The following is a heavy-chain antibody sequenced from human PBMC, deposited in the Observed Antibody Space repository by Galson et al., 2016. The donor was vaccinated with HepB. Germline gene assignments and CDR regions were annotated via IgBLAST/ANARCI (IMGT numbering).Heavy chain of an antibody. D-gene: IGHD3-16*01. Sequence: SETLSLTCTVSGGSLSSSTYYWGWIRQPPGKGLEWIGTIYYSGSTFYNPSLKSRVTISEDTSRNQFSLELSSVTAADTAVYSCARHRFKLITFGGVTIHQPTFFDNWGQGTPVTVSS. V-gene: IGHV4-39*01. J-gene: IGHJ4*02. CDR3: ARHRFKLITFGGVTIHQPTFFDN. CDR1: GGSLSSSTYY. CDR2: IYYSGST.